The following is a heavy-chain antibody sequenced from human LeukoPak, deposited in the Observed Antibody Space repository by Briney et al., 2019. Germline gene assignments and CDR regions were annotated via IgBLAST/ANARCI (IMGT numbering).Heavy chain of an antibody. CDR2: IYYSGST. D-gene: IGHD3-3*01. J-gene: IGHJ6*02. CDR3: ARLRDYDFWSGYYQNYYYGMDV. Sequence: SETLSLTCTVSGGSISSYYWSWIRQPPGKGLEWIGYIYYSGSTNYNPSLKSRVTISVDTSKNQFSLKLSFVTAADTAVYYCARLRDYDFWSGYYQNYYYGMDVWGQGTTVTVSS. V-gene: IGHV4-59*08. CDR1: GGSISSYY.